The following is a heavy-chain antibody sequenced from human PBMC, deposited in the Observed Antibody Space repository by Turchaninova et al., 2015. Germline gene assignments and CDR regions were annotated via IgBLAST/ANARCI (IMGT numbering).Heavy chain of an antibody. J-gene: IGHJ3*02. CDR2: ISSSSSYI. CDR3: VREYDSSGIDAFDI. V-gene: IGHV3-21*01. D-gene: IGHD3-22*01. CDR1: GFTFSSYS. Sequence: EVQLVASGGGVVKPGGSLGLSCAASGFTFSSYSMKWVRQAPGKGLEWVSSISSSSSYIYYADSVKGRFTISRDNAKNSLYLQMNSLRAEDTAVYFCVREYDSSGIDAFDIWGQGTMVTVSS.